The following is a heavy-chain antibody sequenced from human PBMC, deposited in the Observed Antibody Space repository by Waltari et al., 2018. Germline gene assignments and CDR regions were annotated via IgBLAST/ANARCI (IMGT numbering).Heavy chain of an antibody. V-gene: IGHV1-69*01. J-gene: IGHJ4*02. Sequence: QVQLVQSGAEVKKPGSSVKVSCKASGGTFSSYTISWVRQAPGQGLEWMGGIIPIFGTAKYAQKFQVRVTITADESTSTVYMELSSLRSEDTAVYYCAPLGYCSSRISCPRWGQGTLVTVSS. D-gene: IGHD2-2*01. CDR1: GGTFSSYT. CDR2: IIPIFGTA. CDR3: APLGYCSSRISCPR.